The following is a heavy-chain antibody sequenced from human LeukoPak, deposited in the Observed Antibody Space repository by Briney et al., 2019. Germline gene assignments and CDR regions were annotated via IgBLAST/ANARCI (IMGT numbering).Heavy chain of an antibody. J-gene: IGHJ4*02. D-gene: IGHD4-23*01. Sequence: KPGGSLRLSCAASGFTFSNAWMSWVRQAPGKGLEWVGRIKSKTDGGTTDYAAPVKGRFTISRDDSKNTLYLQMNSLKTEDTAVYYCTTALTMVVPGTFWGQGPLVPVSS. V-gene: IGHV3-15*01. CDR3: TTALTMVVPGTF. CDR1: GFTFSNAW. CDR2: IKSKTDGGTT.